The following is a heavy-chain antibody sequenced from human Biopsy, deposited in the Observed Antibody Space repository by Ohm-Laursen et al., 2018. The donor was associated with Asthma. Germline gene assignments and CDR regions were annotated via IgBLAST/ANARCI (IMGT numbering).Heavy chain of an antibody. V-gene: IGHV1-18*01. J-gene: IGHJ6*02. CDR2: ISVYNGNT. D-gene: IGHD3-10*01. CDR1: GYTFNSAG. Sequence: ASVKVSCKTSGYTFNSAGIIRVRQAPGQGLEWMGWISVYNGNTKVAQKLQDRVTMITDTSTSTAYMELRSLRSDDTAVYFCARAVDYSHYYGIDVWGQGTTVTVS. CDR3: ARAVDYSHYYGIDV.